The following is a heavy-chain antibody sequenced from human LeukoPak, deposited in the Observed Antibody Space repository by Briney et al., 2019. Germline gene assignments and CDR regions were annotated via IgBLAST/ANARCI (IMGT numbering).Heavy chain of an antibody. CDR2: ITGRGDST. CDR3: AKGTLGSCSGARCYPFDY. Sequence: GGSLRLSCAASGFTFSTYARNWVRQTPGKGLEWVSSITGRGDSTYLADSVKGRFTISRDNSKNTLYLQMNSLRAEDTAIYYCAKGTLGSCSGARCYPFDYWGQGTLVNVSS. CDR1: GFTFSTYA. J-gene: IGHJ4*02. V-gene: IGHV3-23*01. D-gene: IGHD2-15*01.